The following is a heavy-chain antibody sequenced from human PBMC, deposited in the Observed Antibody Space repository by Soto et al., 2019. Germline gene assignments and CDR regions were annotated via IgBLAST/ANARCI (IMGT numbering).Heavy chain of an antibody. D-gene: IGHD2-2*03. J-gene: IGHJ4*02. V-gene: IGHV3-30*18. CDR1: GFTFSSYG. Sequence: GGSLRLSCAASGFTFSSYGMHWVRQAPGKGLEWVAVISYDGSNKYYADSVKGRFTISRDNSKNTLYLQMNSLRAEDAAVYYCAKDLDIVVVPAANIDHWGQGTLVTVSS. CDR3: AKDLDIVVVPAANIDH. CDR2: ISYDGSNK.